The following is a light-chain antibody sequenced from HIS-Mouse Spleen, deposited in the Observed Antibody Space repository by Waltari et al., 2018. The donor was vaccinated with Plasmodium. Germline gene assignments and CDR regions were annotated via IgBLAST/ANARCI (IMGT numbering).Light chain of an antibody. V-gene: IGLV2-23*01. CDR3: CSYAGSSTRWV. CDR2: EGS. CDR1: SSDVGSYNL. J-gene: IGLJ3*02. Sequence: QSALTQPASVSGSPGQSITISCTGTSSDVGSYNLVSWYQHHPGKAPKLMIYEGSKRPSGVSNRFSCSKSGNTASLTISGLQAEDEADYYCCSYAGSSTRWVFGGGTKLTVL.